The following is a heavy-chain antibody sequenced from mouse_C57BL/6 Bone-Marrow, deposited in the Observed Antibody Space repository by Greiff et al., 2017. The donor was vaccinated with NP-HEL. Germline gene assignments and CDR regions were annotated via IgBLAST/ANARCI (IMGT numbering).Heavy chain of an antibody. V-gene: IGHV7-3*01. CDR1: GFTFTDYY. CDR2: IRNKANGYTT. CDR3: ARYPLAYYRGGFAY. Sequence: EVQRVESGGGLVQPGGSLSLSCAASGFTFTDYYMSWVRQPPGKALEWLGFIRNKANGYTTEYSASVKGRFTISRDNSQSILYLQMNALRAEDSATDYCARYPLAYYRGGFAYWGQGTLVTVSA. J-gene: IGHJ3*01. D-gene: IGHD2-12*01.